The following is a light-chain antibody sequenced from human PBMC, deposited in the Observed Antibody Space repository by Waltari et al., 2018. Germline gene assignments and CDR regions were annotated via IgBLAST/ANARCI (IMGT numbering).Light chain of an antibody. Sequence: EIVLTQSPATLSLSPGERATLSCRASQSISSQIAWYQQKPGQAPRLLIYEASNRATGIPARFSGSGSGTDFTLTISSLEPEDFAVYYCQQRNTWPLTFGGVTKVDIK. CDR2: EAS. CDR3: QQRNTWPLT. J-gene: IGKJ4*01. V-gene: IGKV3-11*01. CDR1: QSISSQ.